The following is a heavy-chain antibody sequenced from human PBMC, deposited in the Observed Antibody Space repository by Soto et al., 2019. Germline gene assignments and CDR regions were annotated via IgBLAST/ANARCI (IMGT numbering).Heavy chain of an antibody. Sequence: VKVSCKVSGYTLTELSMHWVRQAPGKGLEWMGGFDPEDGETIYAQKFQGRVTMTEDTSTDTAYMELSSLRSEDTAVYYCATVSYQWLADIYYGMYVWGQGTTVPVSS. CDR1: GYTLTELS. D-gene: IGHD6-19*01. CDR2: FDPEDGET. CDR3: ATVSYQWLADIYYGMYV. V-gene: IGHV1-24*01. J-gene: IGHJ6*02.